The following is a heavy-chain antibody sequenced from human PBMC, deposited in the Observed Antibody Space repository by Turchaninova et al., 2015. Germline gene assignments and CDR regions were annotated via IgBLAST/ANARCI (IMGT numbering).Heavy chain of an antibody. CDR2: LYDTGNA. CDR3: ARHYSAVTTSWYVGV. J-gene: IGHJ2*01. CDR1: GGSIPGGDYS. D-gene: IGHD4-17*01. Sequence: QLQLQGSGPGLVKPSETRSLPCTFSGGSIPGGDYSGACIRQTPGKGLEWNGRLYDTGNADYNPSLNSRVTISVDRSKTQLSLLVTSVTAADTAVYYCARHYSAVTTSWYVGVWGRGTLVTVSS. V-gene: IGHV4-39*01.